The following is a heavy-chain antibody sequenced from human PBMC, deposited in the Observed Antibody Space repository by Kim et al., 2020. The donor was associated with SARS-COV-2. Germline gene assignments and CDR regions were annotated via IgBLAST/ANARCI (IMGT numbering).Heavy chain of an antibody. CDR3: ARVHLGSSWYQPISSLPYYFDY. CDR2: ISAYNGNT. D-gene: IGHD6-13*01. Sequence: ASVKVSCKASGYTVTSYGISWVRQAPGQGLEWMGWISAYNGNTNYAQKLQGRVTMTTDTSTSTAYMELRSLRSDDTAVYYCARVHLGSSWYQPISSLPYYFDYWGQGTLVTVSS. J-gene: IGHJ4*02. CDR1: GYTVTSYG. V-gene: IGHV1-18*01.